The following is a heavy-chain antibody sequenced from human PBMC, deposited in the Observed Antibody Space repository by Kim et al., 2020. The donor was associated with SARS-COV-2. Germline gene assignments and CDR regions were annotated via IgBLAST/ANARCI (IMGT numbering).Heavy chain of an antibody. J-gene: IGHJ3*02. CDR2: ISSSSSYT. Sequence: GGSLRLSCAASGFTFSDYYMSWIRQAPGKGLEWVSYISSSSSYTNYADSVKGRFTISRDNAKNSLYLQMNSLRAEDTAVYYCARGIYYGSGSYYLDAFDIWGQGTMVTVSS. CDR3: ARGIYYGSGSYYLDAFDI. D-gene: IGHD3-10*01. CDR1: GFTFSDYY. V-gene: IGHV3-11*06.